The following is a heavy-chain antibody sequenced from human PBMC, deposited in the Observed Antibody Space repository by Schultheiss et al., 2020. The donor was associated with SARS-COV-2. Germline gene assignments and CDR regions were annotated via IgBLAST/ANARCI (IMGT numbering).Heavy chain of an antibody. CDR3: ARIWLNYYGSEYYFDY. CDR2: IFSDDEK. V-gene: IGHV2-26*01. CDR1: GFSLSNARMG. J-gene: IGHJ4*02. D-gene: IGHD3-10*01. Sequence: SGPTLVKPTETLTLTCTVSGFSLSNARMGVSWIRQPPGKALEWLAHIFSDDEKSYSTSLRSRLTISKDPSKSQVVLAMTNIDPVDTATYFCARIWLNYYGSEYYFDYWGQGTLVTVSS.